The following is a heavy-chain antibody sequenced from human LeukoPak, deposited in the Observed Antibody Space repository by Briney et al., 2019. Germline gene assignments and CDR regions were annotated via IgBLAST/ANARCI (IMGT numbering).Heavy chain of an antibody. CDR1: GGSFSGYY. J-gene: IGHJ4*02. CDR3: ARGLVVSRYFDY. CDR2: INHSGST. Sequence: SETLSLACAVYGGSFSGYYWSWIRQPPGKGLEWIGEINHSGSTNYNPSLKSRVTISVDTSKNQFSLKLNSVTAADTAVYYCARGLVVSRYFDYWGQGTLVTVSS. D-gene: IGHD2-15*01. V-gene: IGHV4-34*01.